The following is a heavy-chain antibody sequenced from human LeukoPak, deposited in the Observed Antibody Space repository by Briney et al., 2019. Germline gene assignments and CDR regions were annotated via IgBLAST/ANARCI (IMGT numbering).Heavy chain of an antibody. CDR3: ATGGHVRVYDSSAYYGHY. Sequence: ASVKVSCKASGHTFTSYYTYWVRQAPGQGLEWMGIINPNRGSTSYAQKFQGRVTMTRDMSTSTVYMELSSLRSEDTAVYYCATGGHVRVYDSSAYYGHYWGQGTLVTVSS. D-gene: IGHD3-22*01. J-gene: IGHJ4*02. V-gene: IGHV1-46*01. CDR1: GHTFTSYY. CDR2: INPNRGST.